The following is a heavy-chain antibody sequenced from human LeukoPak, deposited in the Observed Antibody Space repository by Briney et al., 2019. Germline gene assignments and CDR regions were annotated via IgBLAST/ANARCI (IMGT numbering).Heavy chain of an antibody. CDR2: ISGSGSST. CDR3: AKYSGSYYYPPNWDS. D-gene: IGHD1-26*01. Sequence: GGSLRLSCAVSGFTVSSNYMNWVRQAPGKGLEWVSGISGSGSSTYYADSVKGRFTLSRDYPKNTLYLQMNSLRAEDTAVYFCAKYSGSYYYPPNWDSWGQGTLVTVSS. V-gene: IGHV3-23*01. CDR1: GFTVSSNY. J-gene: IGHJ4*02.